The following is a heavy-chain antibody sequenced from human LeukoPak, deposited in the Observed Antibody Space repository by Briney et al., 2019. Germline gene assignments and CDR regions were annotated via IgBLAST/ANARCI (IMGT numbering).Heavy chain of an antibody. Sequence: GSLRLSCAASGFTFSSYAMSWVRQAPGKGLEWIGSIYYSGSTYYNPSLKSRVTISVDTSKNQFSLKLSSVTAADTAVYYCARHTPRSPFDYWGQGTLVTVSS. CDR2: IYYSGST. CDR3: ARHTPRSPFDY. D-gene: IGHD2-15*01. J-gene: IGHJ4*02. CDR1: GFTFSSYA. V-gene: IGHV4-39*01.